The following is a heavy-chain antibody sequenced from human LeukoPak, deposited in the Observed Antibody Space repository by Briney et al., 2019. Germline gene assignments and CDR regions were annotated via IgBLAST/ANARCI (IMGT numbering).Heavy chain of an antibody. D-gene: IGHD1-26*01. CDR2: ISPSGST. J-gene: IGHJ4*02. V-gene: IGHV4-4*07. CDR1: DGSISSYY. Sequence: SETLSLTCTVSDGSISSYYWSWIRQPAGKGLEWIGRISPSGSTNNNPSLESRVTLSVDTSKNQFSLKLRYVTAADTAVYYCARVKSGSFLFDYWGQGTLVTVSS. CDR3: ARVKSGSFLFDY.